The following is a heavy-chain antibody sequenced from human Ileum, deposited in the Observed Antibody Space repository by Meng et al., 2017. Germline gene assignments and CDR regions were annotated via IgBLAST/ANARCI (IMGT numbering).Heavy chain of an antibody. CDR3: ARGPIRAVALAFDI. Sequence: LRLSCTVSGGSISSYYWSWIRQPAGKGLEWIGRIYTSGSTNYNPSLKSRVTMSVDTSKNQFSLKLSSVTAADTAVYYCARGPIRAVALAFDIWGQGTMVTVSS. CDR1: GGSISSYY. J-gene: IGHJ3*02. CDR2: IYTSGST. D-gene: IGHD6-19*01. V-gene: IGHV4-4*07.